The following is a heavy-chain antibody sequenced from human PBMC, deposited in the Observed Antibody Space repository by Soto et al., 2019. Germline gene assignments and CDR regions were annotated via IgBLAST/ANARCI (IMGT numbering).Heavy chain of an antibody. CDR2: ISYDGSNK. Sequence: QVQLVESGGGVVQPGRSLRLSCAASGFTFSSYAMHWVRQAPGKGLEWVAVISYDGSNKYYADSVKGRFTISRDNSKNTVYLQRNSLRAEDTAVYCCAVTYYDFWSGYYRERAPLWYYYYYGMDVWGQGTTVTVSS. D-gene: IGHD3-3*01. CDR1: GFTFSSYA. J-gene: IGHJ6*02. CDR3: AVTYYDFWSGYYRERAPLWYYYYYGMDV. V-gene: IGHV3-30-3*01.